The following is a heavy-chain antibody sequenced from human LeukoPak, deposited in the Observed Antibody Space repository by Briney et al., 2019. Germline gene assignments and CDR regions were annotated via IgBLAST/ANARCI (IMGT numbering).Heavy chain of an antibody. CDR2: IIPLSGAA. D-gene: IGHD3-22*01. CDR1: VGTFSIYA. J-gene: IGHJ4*02. CDR3: GRYRTFYYYDSSGYYDY. Sequence: ASVKVSCTASVGTFSIYAISWVRQAPGQGLEWMGGIIPLSGAANYAPQLQGRVTITADKSTSTAYMEWSSLRLADTAVYYCGRYRTFYYYDSSGYYDYWGQGTLVTVSS. V-gene: IGHV1-69*06.